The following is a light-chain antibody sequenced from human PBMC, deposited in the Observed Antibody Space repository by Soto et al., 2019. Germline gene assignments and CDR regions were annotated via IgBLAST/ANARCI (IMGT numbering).Light chain of an antibody. CDR2: DAS. CDR1: QSISKY. J-gene: IGKJ5*01. CDR3: QQRSNWQIT. Sequence: EIVLTQSPATLSLSPCERATLCFSASQSISKYLAWYQQKPGQAPRLLIYDASNRVTGIPARFRGSGSGTDFTLTISSLEPDDFAVYYCQQRSNWQITFGQGTRLE. V-gene: IGKV3-11*01.